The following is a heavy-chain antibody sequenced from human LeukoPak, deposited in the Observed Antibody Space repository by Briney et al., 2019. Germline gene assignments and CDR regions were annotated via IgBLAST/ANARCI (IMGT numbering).Heavy chain of an antibody. D-gene: IGHD3-10*02. CDR3: AAGVFGELLGLAGY. V-gene: IGHV5-10-1*01. CDR2: INPSDSYT. J-gene: IGHJ4*02. Sequence: GESLKISCKGSGYSFTNYWISRVRQMPGKGLEWMGRINPSDSYTNYSPSFQGHVTISADKSISTAYLQWRSLKASDTAIFYCAAGVFGELLGLAGYWGQGTLVTVSS. CDR1: GYSFTNYW.